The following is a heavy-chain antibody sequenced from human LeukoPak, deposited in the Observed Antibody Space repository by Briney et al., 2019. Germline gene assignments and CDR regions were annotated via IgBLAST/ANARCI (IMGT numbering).Heavy chain of an antibody. D-gene: IGHD2-21*02. CDR3: AAFLPLAYCGGDCYPGGHY. V-gene: IGHV4-34*01. CDR2: INHSGST. CDR1: GGSFSGYY. J-gene: IGHJ4*02. Sequence: SETLSLTCAVYGGSFSGYYWSWIRQPPGKGLEWIGEINHSGSTNYNPSLKSRVTISVDTSKNQFSLKLSSVTAADTAVYYCAAFLPLAYCGGDCYPGGHYWGQETLVTVSS.